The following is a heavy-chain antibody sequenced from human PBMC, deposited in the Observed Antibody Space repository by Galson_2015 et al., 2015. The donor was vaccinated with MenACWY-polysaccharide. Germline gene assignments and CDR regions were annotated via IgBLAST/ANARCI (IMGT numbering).Heavy chain of an antibody. CDR3: ARVQICSGGSCSGWLDP. D-gene: IGHD2-15*01. V-gene: IGHV4-31*03. CDR2: IYNSGST. J-gene: IGHJ5*02. Sequence: TLSLTCTVSGGSISSGGYYWSWIRQHPGKGLEWIGYIYNSGSTDYNPSLKSRVTISADTSKNQFSLNLSSVTAADTAVYYCARVQICSGGSCSGWLDPWGQGTLVTVSS. CDR1: GGSISSGGYY.